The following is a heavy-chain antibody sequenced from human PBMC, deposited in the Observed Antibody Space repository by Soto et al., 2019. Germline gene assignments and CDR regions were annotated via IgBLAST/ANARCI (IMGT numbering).Heavy chain of an antibody. CDR1: GGTFSSYA. CDR3: ALDDCSGGSCRSPTNRFDP. Sequence: VQLVQSGAEVKKPGSSVKVSCKASGGTFSSYAISWVRQAPGQGLEWMGGIIPIFGTANYAQKFQGRVTITADESTSTAYMELSSLRSEDTAVYYCALDDCSGGSCRSPTNRFDPWGQGTLVTVSS. J-gene: IGHJ5*02. CDR2: IIPIFGTA. D-gene: IGHD2-15*01. V-gene: IGHV1-69*01.